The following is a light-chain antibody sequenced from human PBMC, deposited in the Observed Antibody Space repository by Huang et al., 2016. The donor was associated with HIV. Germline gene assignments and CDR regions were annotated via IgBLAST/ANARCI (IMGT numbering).Light chain of an antibody. CDR1: QDIGNF. V-gene: IGKV1-27*01. CDR2: GAS. CDR3: QRYDSAPRA. Sequence: DIQMTQSPSSLSASPGVRVTLSCRANQDIGNFLAWYQHKTGGVPRLLIYGASTLQSGVPSRFSGRGSGTYFTLTITSFQPDDVATYYCQRYDSAPRAFGQGTKVEI. J-gene: IGKJ1*01.